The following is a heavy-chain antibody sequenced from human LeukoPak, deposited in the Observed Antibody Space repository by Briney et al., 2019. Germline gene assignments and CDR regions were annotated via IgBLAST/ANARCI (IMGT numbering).Heavy chain of an antibody. Sequence: SETLSLTCAVSGGSISSNNWWGWVCQPPGKGLEWIGEIYHSGSPNYNPSLKSRVTISVDKSRNHFSLNLSSVTTADTAVYYCARALGYCSGGSCTRGYNWFDPWGQGTLVTVPS. J-gene: IGHJ5*02. CDR1: GGSISSNNW. D-gene: IGHD2-15*01. CDR2: IYHSGSP. CDR3: ARALGYCSGGSCTRGYNWFDP. V-gene: IGHV4-4*02.